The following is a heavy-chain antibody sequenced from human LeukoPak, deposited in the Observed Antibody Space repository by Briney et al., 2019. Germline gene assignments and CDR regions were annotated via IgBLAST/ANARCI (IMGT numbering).Heavy chain of an antibody. V-gene: IGHV3-21*01. Sequence: PGRSLRLSCTVSGFTVSSNSMSWVRQAPGKGLEWVSSITSSSTYTFYADSVKGRFTISRDNARNSLYLQMNSLRAEDTAVYYCARDPYSGTYGDTYYYYMDVWGKGTTVTISS. D-gene: IGHD1-26*01. CDR1: GFTVSSNS. CDR3: ARDPYSGTYGDTYYYYMDV. J-gene: IGHJ6*03. CDR2: ITSSSTYT.